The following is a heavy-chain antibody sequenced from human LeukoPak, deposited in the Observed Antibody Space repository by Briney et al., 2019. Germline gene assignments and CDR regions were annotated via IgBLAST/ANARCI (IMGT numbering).Heavy chain of an antibody. CDR3: ARHPESPKKYQLLPWIDY. J-gene: IGHJ4*02. D-gene: IGHD2-2*01. CDR1: GGSMTTYY. V-gene: IGHV4-59*08. Sequence: SETLSLTCTVSGGSMTTYYWSWIRQPPGKGLEWIGYIYYSGNTNYNPSLNSRVTISVDTSKNQFSLKLSSVTAADTAVYYCARHPESPKKYQLLPWIDYWGQGTLVTVSS. CDR2: IYYSGNT.